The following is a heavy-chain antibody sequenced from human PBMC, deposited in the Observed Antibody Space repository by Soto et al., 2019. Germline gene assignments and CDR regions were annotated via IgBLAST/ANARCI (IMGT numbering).Heavy chain of an antibody. Sequence: QVQLQESGPGLVKPSETLSLTCTVSGGSISSYYWSWIRQPPGKGLEWIGYIYYSGSTNYNPSLKSRVTISVDTSKNQLSLKLSSVTAADTAVYYCARTGLGIWGSYRSYYFDYWGQGTLVTVSS. V-gene: IGHV4-59*01. CDR3: ARTGLGIWGSYRSYYFDY. CDR1: GGSISSYY. D-gene: IGHD3-16*02. J-gene: IGHJ4*02. CDR2: IYYSGST.